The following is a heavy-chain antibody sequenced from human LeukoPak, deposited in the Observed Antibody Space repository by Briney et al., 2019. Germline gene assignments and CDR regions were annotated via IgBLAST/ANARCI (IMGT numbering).Heavy chain of an antibody. CDR2: ISWNSGSI. D-gene: IGHD6-13*01. CDR3: AKAAAAHGGYFDY. Sequence: GRSLRLSCAASGFTFDDYAMLWVRQAPGKGLEWVSGISWNSGSIGYADSVKGRFTISRDNAKNSLYLQMNSLRAEDTALYYCAKAAAAHGGYFDYWGQGTLVTVSS. CDR1: GFTFDDYA. V-gene: IGHV3-9*01. J-gene: IGHJ4*02.